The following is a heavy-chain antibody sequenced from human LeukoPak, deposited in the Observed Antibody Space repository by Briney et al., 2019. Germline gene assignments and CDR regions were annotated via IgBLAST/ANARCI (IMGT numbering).Heavy chain of an antibody. CDR2: ISDSGNSI. CDR3: ARDMFFGVVTNRLDP. J-gene: IGHJ5*02. CDR1: GFTFNDYQ. D-gene: IGHD3-3*01. Sequence: KPGGPLRLSCEGSGFTFNDYQMMWIRQAPGKGLEWISFISDSGNSIYYAKSVKGRFTVSRDDARNSVYLQMNSLRVEDTAVYYCARDMFFGVVTNRLDPWGQGTLVTVSS. V-gene: IGHV3-11*04.